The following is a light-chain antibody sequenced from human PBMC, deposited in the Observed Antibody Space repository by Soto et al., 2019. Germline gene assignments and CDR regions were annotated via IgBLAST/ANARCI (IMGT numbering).Light chain of an antibody. Sequence: QSVLTQPASVSGSPGQSITISCTGTSSDVGGYNYVSWYQQHPGKAPILMIYEVSNRPSGVPNRFSGSRSGNTASLTISGLQAEDDAEYYCNSYTSSSTFVFGTGTKLTVL. J-gene: IGLJ1*01. CDR3: NSYTSSSTFV. CDR2: EVS. CDR1: SSDVGGYNY. V-gene: IGLV2-14*01.